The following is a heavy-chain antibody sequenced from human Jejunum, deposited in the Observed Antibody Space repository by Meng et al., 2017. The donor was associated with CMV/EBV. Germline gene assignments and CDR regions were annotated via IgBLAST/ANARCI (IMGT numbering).Heavy chain of an antibody. CDR1: GIPFTSDW. Sequence: SGIPFTSDWIAWVRQMPGRGLEWMGSIFPGASDTRSSPSFQGQVTISADKSINTAYMQWRSLKASDTAIYYCARHPKFSSGSDFFDPWGQGTLVTVSS. J-gene: IGHJ5*02. CDR3: ARHPKFSSGSDFFDP. D-gene: IGHD3-22*01. V-gene: IGHV5-51*01. CDR2: IFPGASDT.